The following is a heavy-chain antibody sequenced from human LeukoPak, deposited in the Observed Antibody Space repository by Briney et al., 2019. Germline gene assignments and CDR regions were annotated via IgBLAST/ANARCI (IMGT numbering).Heavy chain of an antibody. CDR1: GGSISPYY. D-gene: IGHD3-10*01. CDR3: ARGGGSGRGNWFDP. Sequence: SETLSLTCTVSGGSISPYYWSWIRQPPGKGLEWIGYVYYSGSTNYNPSLKSRVTISVDTSKSQFSLKLTSVTAADTAVYYCARGGGSGRGNWFDPWGQGSLFIVSS. CDR2: VYYSGST. J-gene: IGHJ5*02. V-gene: IGHV4-59*01.